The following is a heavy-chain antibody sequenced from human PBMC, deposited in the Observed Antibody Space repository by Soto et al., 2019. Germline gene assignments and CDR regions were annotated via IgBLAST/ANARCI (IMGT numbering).Heavy chain of an antibody. CDR2: ISHSGST. V-gene: IGHV4-34*01. D-gene: IGHD6-6*01. CDR3: ARVWRSIAARGVRLYNWFDP. Sequence: SETLSLTCAVYGGSFSGYYWSWIRQPPGKGLEWIGEISHSGSTNYNPSLKSRVTISVDTSKNQFSLKLSSVTAADTAVYYCARVWRSIAARGVRLYNWFDPCGEGTLVTVSS. CDR1: GGSFSGYY. J-gene: IGHJ5*02.